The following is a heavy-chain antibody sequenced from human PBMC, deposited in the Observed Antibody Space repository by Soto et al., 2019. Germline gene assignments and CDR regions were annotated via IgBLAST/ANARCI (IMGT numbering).Heavy chain of an antibody. D-gene: IGHD2-8*01. J-gene: IGHJ6*02. CDR2: IYYSGST. CDR1: GGSISSYY. V-gene: IGHV4-59*01. CDR3: ARVMYYYYYGMDV. Sequence: QVQLQESGPGLVKPSETLSLTCTVSGGSISSYYWSWIRQPPGKGLEWIGYIYYSGSTNYNPSLKSRVTISVDTSKNQFSLKLSSVTAADTAVYYCARVMYYYYYGMDVWGQGTTVTVSS.